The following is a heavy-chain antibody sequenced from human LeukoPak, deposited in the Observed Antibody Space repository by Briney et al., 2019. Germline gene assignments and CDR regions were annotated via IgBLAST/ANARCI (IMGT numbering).Heavy chain of an antibody. CDR2: INHGGST. CDR3: TRQQLVPGRAFDI. Sequence: SETLSLTCAVYGGSFSGYYWSWIRQPPGKGLEWIGEINHGGSTNYNPSLKSRVTISVDTSKNQFSLKLSSVTAADTAVYYCTRQQLVPGRAFDIWGQGTMVTVSS. V-gene: IGHV4-34*01. D-gene: IGHD6-13*01. J-gene: IGHJ3*02. CDR1: GGSFSGYY.